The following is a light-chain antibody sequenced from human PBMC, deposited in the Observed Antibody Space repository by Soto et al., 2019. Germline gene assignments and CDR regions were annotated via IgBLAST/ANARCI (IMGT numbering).Light chain of an antibody. J-gene: IGLJ2*01. Sequence: QPVLTQSPSASASLGASVKLTCTLSSSHSSYTIAWHQQQPEKGPRYLMKVNGDGSHSKGDGVPDRFSGSSSGAERYLIISSLQSEDEADYYCQTWGTGTMVFGGGTQLTVL. CDR1: SSHSSYT. V-gene: IGLV4-69*01. CDR3: QTWGTGTMV. CDR2: VNGDGSH.